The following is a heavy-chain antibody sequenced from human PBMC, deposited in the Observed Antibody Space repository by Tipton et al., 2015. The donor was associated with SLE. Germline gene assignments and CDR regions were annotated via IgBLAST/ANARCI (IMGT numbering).Heavy chain of an antibody. V-gene: IGHV3-21*01. Sequence: GSLRLSCAASGFTFSSYSMNWVRQAPGKGLEWVSSISSSSSYIYYADSVKGRFTISRDNSKNTLYLQMNSLRVEDTAVYYCARVLGSYYGMDVWGQGTTVTVSS. CDR2: ISSSSSYI. CDR1: GFTFSSYS. CDR3: ARVLGSYYGMDV. J-gene: IGHJ6*02.